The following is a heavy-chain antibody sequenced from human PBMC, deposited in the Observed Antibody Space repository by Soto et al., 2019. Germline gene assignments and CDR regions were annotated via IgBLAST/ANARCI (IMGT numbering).Heavy chain of an antibody. V-gene: IGHV1-18*04. CDR3: ARAGPYSGYGSDVGDY. Sequence: ASVKVSCKASGYTFTSYGISWVRQAPGQGLEWMGWISAYNGNTNYAQKLQGRVTMTTDTSTSTAYMGLRSLRSDDTAVYYCARAGPYSGYGSDVGDYWGQGTLVTVSS. J-gene: IGHJ4*02. CDR1: GYTFTSYG. D-gene: IGHD5-12*01. CDR2: ISAYNGNT.